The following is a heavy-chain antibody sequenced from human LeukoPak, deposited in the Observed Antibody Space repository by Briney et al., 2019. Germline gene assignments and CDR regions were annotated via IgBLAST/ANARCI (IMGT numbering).Heavy chain of an antibody. Sequence: GGSLRLSCAASRFTFSSYGMHWVRQPPGKGLEWVSAISGSGGSTYYADSVKGRFTISRDNSKNTLYLQMNSLRAEDTAVYYCARASSNEYYFDYWGQGTLVTVSS. V-gene: IGHV3-23*01. D-gene: IGHD2-2*01. CDR2: ISGSGGST. CDR3: ARASSNEYYFDY. J-gene: IGHJ4*02. CDR1: RFTFSSYG.